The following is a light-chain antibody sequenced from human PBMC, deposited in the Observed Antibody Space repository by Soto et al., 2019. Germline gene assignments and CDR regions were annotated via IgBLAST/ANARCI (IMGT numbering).Light chain of an antibody. Sequence: EIVLTQSPATLSLSPGERSTLSCMASQSLSKALVWYQQKPGQAPRLLIDGASNRATGIPARFSGSGSGTDFTLTISSLEPEDFAVYFCQQRSSWPLTFGEGTKVDIK. CDR2: GAS. J-gene: IGKJ4*02. V-gene: IGKV3-11*01. CDR3: QQRSSWPLT. CDR1: QSLSKA.